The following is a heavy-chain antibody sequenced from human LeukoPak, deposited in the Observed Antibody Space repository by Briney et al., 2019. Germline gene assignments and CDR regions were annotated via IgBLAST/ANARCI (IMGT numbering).Heavy chain of an antibody. Sequence: PSETLSLTCNAPGGSIGSYYWTWIGQPPGKGLEWIGYIYYSGSTNYNPSLKSRVTISVDTSKNQFSLKLSSVTAADTAVYYWARHNTRSWYTNAFEIWGQGTKVTVSS. CDR3: ARHNTRSWYTNAFEI. D-gene: IGHD2-2*02. J-gene: IGHJ3*02. CDR1: GGSIGSYY. V-gene: IGHV4-59*08. CDR2: IYYSGST.